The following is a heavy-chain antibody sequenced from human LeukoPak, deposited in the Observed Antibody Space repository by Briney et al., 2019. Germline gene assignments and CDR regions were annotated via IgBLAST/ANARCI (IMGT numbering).Heavy chain of an antibody. J-gene: IGHJ5*02. Sequence: ASVKVSSKASGYSFTSNYMHWVRQAPGQGLEWMGINNPSGGSTSYAQKFQGRVTMTRDTSTSTVYMELSSLRSEDTAVYYCARDQEYSTNWFDPWGQGTLVTVSS. V-gene: IGHV1-46*01. D-gene: IGHD6-6*01. CDR3: ARDQEYSTNWFDP. CDR2: NNPSGGST. CDR1: GYSFTSNY.